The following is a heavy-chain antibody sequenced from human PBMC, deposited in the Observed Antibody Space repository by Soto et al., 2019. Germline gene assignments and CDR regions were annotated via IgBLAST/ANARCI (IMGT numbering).Heavy chain of an antibody. Sequence: SETLSLTCTVSGGSISSYYWSWIRQPAGKGLEWIGRIYTSGSTNYNPSLKSRVTMSVDTSKNQFSLKLSSVTAVDTAVYYCARDRNYYDSSGPSYYFDYWGQGTLVTVSS. V-gene: IGHV4-4*07. CDR1: GGSISSYY. CDR2: IYTSGST. CDR3: ARDRNYYDSSGPSYYFDY. J-gene: IGHJ4*02. D-gene: IGHD3-22*01.